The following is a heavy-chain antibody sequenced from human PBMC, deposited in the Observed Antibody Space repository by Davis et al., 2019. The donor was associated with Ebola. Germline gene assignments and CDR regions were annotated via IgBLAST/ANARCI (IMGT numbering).Heavy chain of an antibody. CDR3: ATGVKSDGAFDY. CDR2: ISAYNGNT. CDR1: GYTFTSYG. Sequence: ASVKVSCKASGYTFTSYGISWVRQAPGQGLEWMGWISAYNGNTIYAQKFQGRVTMTEDTSTDTAYMELSSLRSEDTAVYYCATGVKSDGAFDYWGQGTLVTVSS. J-gene: IGHJ4*02. V-gene: IGHV1-18*01. D-gene: IGHD4-17*01.